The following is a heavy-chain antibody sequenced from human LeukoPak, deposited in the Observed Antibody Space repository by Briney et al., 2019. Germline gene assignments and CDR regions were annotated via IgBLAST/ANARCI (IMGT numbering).Heavy chain of an antibody. D-gene: IGHD2-15*01. CDR2: ISGPGGST. CDR1: GFTFSNYA. V-gene: IGHV3-23*01. Sequence: PGGSLRLSCAVFGFTFSNYAVSWVRQAPGKGLEWVSGISGPGGSTYYADSVKGRFTISRDNSKNTLYLQMNSLRAEDTAVYYCAKDRTTVARIFDYWGQGTLVTVSS. J-gene: IGHJ4*02. CDR3: AKDRTTVARIFDY.